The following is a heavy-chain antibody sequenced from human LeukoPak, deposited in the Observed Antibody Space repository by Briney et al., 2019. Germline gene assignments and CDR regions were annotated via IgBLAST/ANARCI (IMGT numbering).Heavy chain of an antibody. D-gene: IGHD3-10*01. CDR3: ARGPPYGSRSDFFDY. J-gene: IGHJ4*02. V-gene: IGHV3-7*01. Sequence: GGSLRLSCAASGFTFSNYWMSWVRQAPGKVLEWVASVKQDVDKKDYVDSLKGRFTISRDNGKNSLYLQMNSLRAEDTAVYYCARGPPYGSRSDFFDYWGQGTLVTVSS. CDR1: GFTFSNYW. CDR2: VKQDVDKK.